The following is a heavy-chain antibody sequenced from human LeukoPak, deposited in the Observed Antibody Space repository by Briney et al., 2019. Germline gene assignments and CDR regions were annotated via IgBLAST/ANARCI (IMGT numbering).Heavy chain of an antibody. CDR1: GFTFNTYG. CDR3: AKVGPAPNIVVVPAAMGYYYYYMDV. CDR2: IRYDGSNK. Sequence: GGSLRLSCAASGFTFNTYGMHWVRQAPGKGLEWVAFIRYDGSNKYYADSVKGRFTTSRDNSKNTLYLQMNSLRAEDTAVYYCAKVGPAPNIVVVPAAMGYYYYYMDVWGKGTTVTISS. V-gene: IGHV3-30*02. D-gene: IGHD2-2*01. J-gene: IGHJ6*03.